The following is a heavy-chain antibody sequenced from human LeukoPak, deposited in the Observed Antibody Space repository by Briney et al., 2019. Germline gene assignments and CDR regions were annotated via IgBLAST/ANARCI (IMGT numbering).Heavy chain of an antibody. Sequence: PSETLSLTCTVSGGSISSSSYYWGWIRQPPGKGLEWIGSVYYTGASYYNPSLKSRVTISIDTSKKHFSLKWPPVTAADTAVYYCARGAPPQNWGQGTLVTVSS. J-gene: IGHJ4*02. CDR3: ARGAPPQN. CDR1: GGSISSSSYY. CDR2: VYYTGAS. V-gene: IGHV4-39*07.